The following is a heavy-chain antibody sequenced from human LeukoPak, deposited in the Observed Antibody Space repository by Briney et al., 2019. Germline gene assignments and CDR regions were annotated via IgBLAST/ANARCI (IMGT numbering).Heavy chain of an antibody. Sequence: ASETLSLTCAVYGGSFSGYYWSWIRQPPGKGLEWIGEINHSGSTNYNPSLKSRVTISVDTSKNQFSLKLSSVTAADTAVYYCARAILYGNYLRPRDSPIDYWGQGTLVTVSS. D-gene: IGHD4-11*01. CDR1: GGSFSGYY. CDR2: INHSGST. V-gene: IGHV4-34*01. J-gene: IGHJ4*02. CDR3: ARAILYGNYLRPRDSPIDY.